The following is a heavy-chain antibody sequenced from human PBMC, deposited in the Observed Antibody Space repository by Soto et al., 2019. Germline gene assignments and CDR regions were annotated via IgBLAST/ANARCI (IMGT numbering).Heavy chain of an antibody. Sequence: GGSLRLSCAASGFTFSSDGMHWVRQAPGKGLEWVAVIWYDGSNKYYADSVKGRFTISRDNSKNTLYLQMNSLRAEDTAVYYCARAKVVAATGPYNWFDPWGQGTLVTVSS. D-gene: IGHD2-15*01. CDR2: IWYDGSNK. V-gene: IGHV3-33*01. J-gene: IGHJ5*02. CDR1: GFTFSSDG. CDR3: ARAKVVAATGPYNWFDP.